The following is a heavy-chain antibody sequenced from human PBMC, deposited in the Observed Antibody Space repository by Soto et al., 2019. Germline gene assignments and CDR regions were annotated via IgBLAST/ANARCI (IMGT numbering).Heavy chain of an antibody. D-gene: IGHD1-7*01. CDR3: ATMGTPATGLYYFDY. CDR1: GGSISSSSYY. CDR2: IYYSGNT. Sequence: SETLSLTCTVSGGSISSSSYYWGWIRQPPGKGLEWIGSIYYSGNTYYNPSLKSRVTISVDTAKNQFSLKLSSVTAADTAVYYCATMGTPATGLYYFDYWGQGTLVTVS. J-gene: IGHJ4*02. V-gene: IGHV4-39*01.